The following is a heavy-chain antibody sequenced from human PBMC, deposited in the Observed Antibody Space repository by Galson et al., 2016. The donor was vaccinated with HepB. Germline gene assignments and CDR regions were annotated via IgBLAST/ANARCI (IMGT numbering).Heavy chain of an antibody. CDR1: GFTFSSSA. D-gene: IGHD6-19*01. J-gene: IGHJ4*02. Sequence: LGLSCAASGFTFSSSAMNWVRQAPGKGLEWLSHISGGSSTIYYADSVKGRFTVSRDNAKNSLYLQMNSLRDDDTAVYYCAKPFLSSGLYYFDYWGRGTLVTVSS. CDR3: AKPFLSSGLYYFDY. V-gene: IGHV3-48*02. CDR2: ISGGSSTI.